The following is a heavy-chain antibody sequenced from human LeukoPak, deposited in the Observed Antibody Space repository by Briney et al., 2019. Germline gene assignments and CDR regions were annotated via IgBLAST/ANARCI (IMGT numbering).Heavy chain of an antibody. Sequence: GGSLRLSCAASGFTFSSYWMNWVRQAPGKGLEWVANIKQDGSEKYYVDSVKGRFTISRDNAKNSLYLQMGSLRTEDMAVYYCARVGDFSVAAFDIWGQGTMVTVSS. V-gene: IGHV3-7*01. CDR1: GFTFSSYW. CDR2: IKQDGSEK. J-gene: IGHJ3*02. CDR3: ARVGDFSVAAFDI. D-gene: IGHD3-16*01.